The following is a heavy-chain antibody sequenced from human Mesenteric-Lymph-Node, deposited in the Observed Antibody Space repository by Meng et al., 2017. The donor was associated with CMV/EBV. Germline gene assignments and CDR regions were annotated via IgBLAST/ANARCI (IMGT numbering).Heavy chain of an antibody. Sequence: GESLKISCAASGFTFSSYGMHWVRQAPGKGLEWVANIKPDGSEKYYVDSVKGRFTISRDNAKNSLYLQMNSLRDEDTAVYYCARDGPFWSGYYSDYWGQGTLVTVSS. CDR3: ARDGPFWSGYYSDY. CDR1: GFTFSSYG. V-gene: IGHV3-7*01. CDR2: IKPDGSEK. D-gene: IGHD3-3*01. J-gene: IGHJ4*02.